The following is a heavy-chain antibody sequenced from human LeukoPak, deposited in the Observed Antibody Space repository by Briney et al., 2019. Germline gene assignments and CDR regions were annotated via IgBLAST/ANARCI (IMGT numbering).Heavy chain of an antibody. D-gene: IGHD1-1*01. Sequence: GGSLRLSCEASGLTFSSYWMTWVRQPPGKGLEWVANINQDGSEKHYVDSLKGRFTISRDNAKASLYLQMSSLRAEDTAVYYCARGFWNSDFWGQGTLVTVSS. CDR1: GLTFSSYW. J-gene: IGHJ4*02. CDR2: INQDGSEK. V-gene: IGHV3-7*03. CDR3: ARGFWNSDF.